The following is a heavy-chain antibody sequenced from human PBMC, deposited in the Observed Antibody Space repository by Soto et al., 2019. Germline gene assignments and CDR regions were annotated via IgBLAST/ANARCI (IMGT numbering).Heavy chain of an antibody. CDR1: GYTFTGYY. CDR3: ARDHVPNFWSGYYPRQAYYYYGMDV. Sequence: GASVKVSCKASGYTFTGYYMHWVRQAPGQGLEWMGWISAYNGNTNYAQKLQGRVTMTTDTSTSTAYMELRSLRSDDTAVYYCARDHVPNFWSGYYPRQAYYYYGMDVWGQGTTVTVSS. J-gene: IGHJ6*02. D-gene: IGHD3-3*01. V-gene: IGHV1-18*04. CDR2: ISAYNGNT.